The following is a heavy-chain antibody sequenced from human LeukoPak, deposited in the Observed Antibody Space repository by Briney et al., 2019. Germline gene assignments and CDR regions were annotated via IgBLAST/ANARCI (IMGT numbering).Heavy chain of an antibody. Sequence: GGSLRLSCAASGFTFSSYSMNWVRQAPGKGLEWVSYISSSSSTIYYADSVKGRFTISRDNAKNSLYLQMNSLRAEDTAVYYCARDLGRGYSSSWYYGYWGQGTLVTVSS. CDR2: ISSSSSTI. D-gene: IGHD6-13*01. CDR3: ARDLGRGYSSSWYYGY. J-gene: IGHJ4*02. V-gene: IGHV3-48*04. CDR1: GFTFSSYS.